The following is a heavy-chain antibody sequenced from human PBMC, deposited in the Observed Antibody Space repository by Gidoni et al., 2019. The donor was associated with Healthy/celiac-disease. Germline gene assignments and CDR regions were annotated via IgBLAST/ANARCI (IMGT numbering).Heavy chain of an antibody. J-gene: IGHJ4*02. D-gene: IGHD6-13*01. CDR3: AHSSVAAEFDY. CDR2: IYWDDDK. V-gene: IGHV2-5*02. CDR1: GFSLSTSGVG. Sequence: QITLKESGPTLVKPTQTLTLTCTFSGFSLSTSGVGVGWIRQPPGKALEWLALIYWDDDKRYSPSLKSRLTINKDTSKNQVVLTMTNMDPVDTATDYGAHSSVAAEFDYWGQGTLVTVSS.